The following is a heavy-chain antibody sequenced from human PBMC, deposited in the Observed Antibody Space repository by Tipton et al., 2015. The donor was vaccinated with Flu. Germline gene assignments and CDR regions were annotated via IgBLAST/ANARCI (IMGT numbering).Heavy chain of an antibody. J-gene: IGHJ5*02. V-gene: IGHV4-4*02. CDR1: GASVGSPYC. Sequence: TLSLTCSVSGASVGSPYCWGWVRQPPGKGLEWIGEINHSGSTNYNPSLKSRVTISVDTSKNQFSLKLSSVTAADTAVYYCARKSLAVAARGWFDPWGQGTLVTVSS. CDR3: ARKSLAVAARGWFDP. CDR2: INHSGST. D-gene: IGHD6-19*01.